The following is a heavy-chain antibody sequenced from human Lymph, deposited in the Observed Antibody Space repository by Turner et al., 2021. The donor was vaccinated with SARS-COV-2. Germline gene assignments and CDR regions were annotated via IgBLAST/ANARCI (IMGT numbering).Heavy chain of an antibody. CDR1: GGSIRSSTW. CDR2: IYHGGNA. J-gene: IGHJ4*02. CDR3: ATKYCSGGSCSCFDY. V-gene: IGHV4-4*02. D-gene: IGHD2-15*01. Sequence: VRLEESGSGLVKPSGTLSLSCAVSGGSIRSSTWWSWVRQPTGKGLEWIGEIYHGGNANYNPSLKRRVTISVDKSNNQFSLKLSSETAADTSVDDWATKYCSGGSCSCFDYWGQGTLVTVSS.